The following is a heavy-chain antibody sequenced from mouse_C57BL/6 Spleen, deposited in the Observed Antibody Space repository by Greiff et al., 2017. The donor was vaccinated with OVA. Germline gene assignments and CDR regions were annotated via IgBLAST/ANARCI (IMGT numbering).Heavy chain of an antibody. D-gene: IGHD1-1*01. V-gene: IGHV1-50*01. CDR3: AIGYYYGSSPGSYAMDY. J-gene: IGHJ4*01. CDR1: GYTFTSYW. CDR2: IDPSDSYT. Sequence: QVQLQQPGAELVKPGALVKLSCKASGYTFTSYWMQWVKQRPGQGLEWIGEIDPSDSYTNYNQKFKGKAPLTVDTSSSTAYMQLSSLTSEDSAVYYCAIGYYYGSSPGSYAMDYWGQGTSVTVSS.